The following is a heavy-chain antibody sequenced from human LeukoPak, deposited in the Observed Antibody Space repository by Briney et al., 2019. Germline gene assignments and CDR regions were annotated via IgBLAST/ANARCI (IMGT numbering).Heavy chain of an antibody. Sequence: GGSLRLSCAASGFTFSSHGMHWVRQAPGKGLEWVAVIWYDGSNKYYADSVKGRFTISRDNSKNTLYLQMNSLRAEDTAVYYCAKDQLVSMPHNWFDPWGQGTLVTVSS. D-gene: IGHD2/OR15-2a*01. V-gene: IGHV3-33*06. CDR1: GFTFSSHG. J-gene: IGHJ5*02. CDR3: AKDQLVSMPHNWFDP. CDR2: IWYDGSNK.